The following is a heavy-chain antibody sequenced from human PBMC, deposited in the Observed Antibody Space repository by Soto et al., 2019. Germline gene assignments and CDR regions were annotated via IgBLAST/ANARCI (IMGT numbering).Heavy chain of an antibody. CDR1: GYTLANYW. D-gene: IGHD2-8*01. Sequence: PVESLMISSESSGYTLANYWNGWVRQVPGKGLEWVANIYPSAPRIIYSPSFQGQVTISADKSISTGYLQWSSLKASGTAIYYCSKSKYITSVRYLQHWGQGT. CDR3: SKSKYITSVRYLQH. V-gene: IGHV5-51*01. CDR2: IYPSAPRI. J-gene: IGHJ1*01.